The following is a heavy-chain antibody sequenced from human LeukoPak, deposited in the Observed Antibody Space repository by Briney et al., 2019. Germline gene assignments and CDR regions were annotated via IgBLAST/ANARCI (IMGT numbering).Heavy chain of an antibody. Sequence: PSETLSLTCTVSGGSISSGDYYWSWIRQPPGTGLEWIGYVYYSGSTYYNPSLKSRVTISVDTSKNQFSLKLSSVTAADTAVYYCARALPTYYYDSSGYAFDYWGQGTLVTVSS. D-gene: IGHD3-22*01. CDR1: GGSISSGDYY. J-gene: IGHJ4*02. V-gene: IGHV4-30-4*01. CDR2: VYYSGST. CDR3: ARALPTYYYDSSGYAFDY.